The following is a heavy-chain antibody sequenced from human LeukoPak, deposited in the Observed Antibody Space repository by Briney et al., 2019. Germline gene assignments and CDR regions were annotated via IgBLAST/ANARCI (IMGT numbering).Heavy chain of an antibody. J-gene: IGHJ5*02. CDR1: GGSISSSSYY. CDR3: AGPVAGIRT. CDR2: IYYSGST. D-gene: IGHD6-19*01. Sequence: SETLSLTCTVSGGSISSSSYYWGWLRQPPGKGLEWIGSIYYSGSTYYNPSLKSRVTISVDTSKNQFSLKLSSVTAADTAVYYCAGPVAGIRTWGQGTLVTVSS. V-gene: IGHV4-39*01.